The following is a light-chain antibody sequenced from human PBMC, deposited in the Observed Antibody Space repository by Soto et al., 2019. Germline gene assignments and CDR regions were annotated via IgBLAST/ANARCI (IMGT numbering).Light chain of an antibody. Sequence: QPVLTQSPSASASLGASVKLTCTLSSGHSSYAIAWHQQQPEKGPRYLMKLNSDGSHSKGDGIPDRFSGSSSGAERYLTSSGLQSEDEADYYCQTWGTGIHWVFGGGTQLTVL. CDR1: SGHSSYA. CDR2: LNSDGSH. CDR3: QTWGTGIHWV. V-gene: IGLV4-69*01. J-gene: IGLJ3*02.